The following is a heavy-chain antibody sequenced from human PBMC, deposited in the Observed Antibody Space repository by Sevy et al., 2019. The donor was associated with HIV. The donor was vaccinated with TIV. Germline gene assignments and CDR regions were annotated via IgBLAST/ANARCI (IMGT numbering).Heavy chain of an antibody. CDR2: IGTAGDT. CDR1: GFTFSSYD. CDR3: ARGSGDKNYYGMDV. J-gene: IGHJ6*02. D-gene: IGHD2-21*02. V-gene: IGHV3-13*01. Sequence: GGSLRLSCAASGFTFSSYDMHWVRQATGKGLEWVAAIGTAGDTYYPGSVKGRFTISRENAKNSLYLQMNSLRAGDTAVYYCARGSGDKNYYGMDVWGQGTTVTVSS.